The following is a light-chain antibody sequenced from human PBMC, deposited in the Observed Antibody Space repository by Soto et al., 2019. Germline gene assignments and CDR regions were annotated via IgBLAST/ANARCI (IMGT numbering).Light chain of an antibody. CDR3: LLYYGGAQLRV. CDR2: STS. Sequence: QTVVTQEPSLTVSPGGTVTLTCASSTGAVTSGYYTNRCQQKPGQAPRGLIYSTSNKHSWTPARFSGSLLGGKAALTLSGGQPEDEAEYYCLLYYGGAQLRVFGGGTKLTVL. V-gene: IGLV7-43*01. CDR1: TGAVTSGYY. J-gene: IGLJ3*02.